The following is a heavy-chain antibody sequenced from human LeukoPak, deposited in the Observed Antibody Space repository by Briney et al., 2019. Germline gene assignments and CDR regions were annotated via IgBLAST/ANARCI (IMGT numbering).Heavy chain of an antibody. CDR2: ISSSGST. V-gene: IGHV3-23*01. J-gene: IGHJ4*02. D-gene: IGHD5-12*01. CDR1: GFTFSSYA. CDR3: AKGYSGYDYPIDYFDY. Sequence: PGGSLRLSCAASGFTFSSYAMSWVRQAPGKGLEWVSAISSSGSTYYSDSVKGRFTISRDNSKNTLYLHMKSLRAEDTAVYYCAKGYSGYDYPIDYFDYWGQGTLVTVSP.